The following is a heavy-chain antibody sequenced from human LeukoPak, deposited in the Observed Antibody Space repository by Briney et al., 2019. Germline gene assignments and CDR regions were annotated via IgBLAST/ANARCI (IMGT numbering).Heavy chain of an antibody. CDR3: AKDWSRLLYYMDV. CDR2: ISGSGGST. CDR1: GFTFSSYG. J-gene: IGHJ6*03. Sequence: GGSLRLSCAASGFTFSSYGMSWVRQAPGKGLEWVSAISGSGGSTYYADSVKGRFTISRDNSKNTLYLQMNSLRAEDTAVYYCAKDWSRLLYYMDVWGKGTTVTISS. V-gene: IGHV3-23*01.